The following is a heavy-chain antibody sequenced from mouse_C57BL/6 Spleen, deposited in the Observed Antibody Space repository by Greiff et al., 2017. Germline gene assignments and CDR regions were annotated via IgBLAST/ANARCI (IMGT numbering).Heavy chain of an antibody. J-gene: IGHJ1*03. CDR3: AGGYGGSCGGYFDD. V-gene: IGHV1-80*01. CDR2: IYPGDGDT. D-gene: IGHD1-1*01. Sequence: QVQLQQSGAELVKPGASVKISCKASGYAFSSYWMNWVKQRPGKGLEWIGQIYPGDGDTNYNGKFKGKATLTADKSSSTAYMQHSSLTSEDSAVYDCAGGYGGSCGGYFDDWGKGTTVTVSS. CDR1: GYAFSSYW.